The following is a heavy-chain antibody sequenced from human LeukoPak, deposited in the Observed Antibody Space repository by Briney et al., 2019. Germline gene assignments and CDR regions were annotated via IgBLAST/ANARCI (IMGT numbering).Heavy chain of an antibody. CDR2: IYSGGST. Sequence: GGSLRLSCAASGFTFSSYAMSWVRQAPGKGLEWVSVIYSGGSTYYADSVKGRFTISRDNSKNTLYLQMNSLRAEDTAVYYCARASGGSRHFFDYWGQGTLVTVSS. D-gene: IGHD3-16*01. CDR1: GFTFSSYA. CDR3: ARASGGSRHFFDY. V-gene: IGHV3-66*01. J-gene: IGHJ4*02.